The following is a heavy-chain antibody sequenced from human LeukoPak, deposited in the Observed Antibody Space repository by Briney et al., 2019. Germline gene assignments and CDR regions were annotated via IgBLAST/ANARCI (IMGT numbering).Heavy chain of an antibody. Sequence: GGSLRLSCAASGFTLSSFWMSWVRQAPGRGLEWVANIKQDGNEKYYADSVKGRFTISRDNAKNSLYLQMNSLRAEDTAVYYCATIKVRANNYDTDGFEYWGQGTLVTVSS. V-gene: IGHV3-7*05. CDR1: GFTLSSFW. CDR3: ATIKVRANNYDTDGFEY. J-gene: IGHJ4*02. CDR2: IKQDGNEK. D-gene: IGHD3-10*01.